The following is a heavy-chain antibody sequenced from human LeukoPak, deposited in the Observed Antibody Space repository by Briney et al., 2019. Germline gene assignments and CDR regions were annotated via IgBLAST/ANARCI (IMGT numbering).Heavy chain of an antibody. J-gene: IGHJ6*02. CDR3: ARAQDYYGSGSYYYLYAMDV. Sequence: GASVKVSCKASGYTFTGYYMHWVRQAPGQGLEWMGWINPNSGATNYAQKFQGRVTMTRDTSISTAYMGLSRLRSDDTAVYYCARAQDYYGSGSYYYLYAMDVWGQGTTVTVSS. V-gene: IGHV1-2*02. CDR2: INPNSGAT. D-gene: IGHD3-10*01. CDR1: GYTFTGYY.